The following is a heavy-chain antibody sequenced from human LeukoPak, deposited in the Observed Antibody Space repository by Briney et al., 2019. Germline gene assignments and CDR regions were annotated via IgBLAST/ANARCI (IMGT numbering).Heavy chain of an antibody. J-gene: IGHJ1*01. CDR3: AKAPQWLTREYFQH. V-gene: IGHV3-23*01. Sequence: RPGGSLRLSCAASGFTFSSYAMSWVRQAPGKGLEWVSAISGSGGSTYYADSVKGRFTISRDNSKNTLYLQMNSLRAEDTAVYYCAKAPQWLTREYFQHWGQGTLVTVSS. CDR1: GFTFSSYA. CDR2: ISGSGGST. D-gene: IGHD6-19*01.